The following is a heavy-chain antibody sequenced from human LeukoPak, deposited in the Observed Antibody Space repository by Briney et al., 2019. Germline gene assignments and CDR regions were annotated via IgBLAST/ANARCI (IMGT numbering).Heavy chain of an antibody. CDR3: ARHKYDSSDYYPPFDY. CDR1: GGSISSSSYH. Sequence: TSETLSLTCTVSGGSISSSSYHWGWIRQPPGKGLEWIGTIYDSGSTYYNPSLKSRATISVDTSKNQLSLKLSSVTAADTAVYYCARHKYDSSDYYPPFDYWGQGTLVTVSS. CDR2: IYDSGST. D-gene: IGHD3-22*01. J-gene: IGHJ4*02. V-gene: IGHV4-39*01.